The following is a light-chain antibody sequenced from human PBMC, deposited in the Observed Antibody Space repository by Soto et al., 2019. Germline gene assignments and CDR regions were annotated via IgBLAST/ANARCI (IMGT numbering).Light chain of an antibody. V-gene: IGLV2-14*02. Sequence: QSALTQPASVSGSPGQSITISCTGTSSDVGTYNLVSWYQQHPGDAPRLMIYEVNKRPSGVPDRFSGSKSGNTASLTVSGLQAEDEADYYCSSYAGSSNVFGTGTKVTVL. CDR1: SSDVGTYNL. J-gene: IGLJ1*01. CDR3: SSYAGSSNV. CDR2: EVN.